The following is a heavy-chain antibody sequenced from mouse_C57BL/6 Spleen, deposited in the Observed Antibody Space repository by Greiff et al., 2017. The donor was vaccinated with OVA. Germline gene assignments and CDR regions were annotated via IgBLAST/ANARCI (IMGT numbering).Heavy chain of an antibody. CDR3: YDDGFAY. CDR2: ISSGGSYT. D-gene: IGHD1-2*01. CDR1: GFTFSSYG. V-gene: IGHV5-6*01. J-gene: IGHJ3*01. Sequence: EVQGVESGGDLVKPGGSLKLSCAASGFTFSSYGMSWVRQTPDKRLEWVATISSGGSYTYYQDSVKGRFTISRDNAKNTLYLQMSSLKSEDTAMYYCYDDGFAYWGQGTLVTVSA.